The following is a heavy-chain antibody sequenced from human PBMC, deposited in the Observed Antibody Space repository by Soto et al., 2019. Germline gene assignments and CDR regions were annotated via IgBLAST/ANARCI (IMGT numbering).Heavy chain of an antibody. J-gene: IGHJ4*02. CDR3: ARESPAGGELGANVFDY. Sequence: QVQLVQSGAEVKKPGSSVKVSCKASGGTFSNYAISWVRQAPGQGLEWMGGIIPIFGAPYNAQKFQGRVTITADDSTSTAYMELSSLRSDDTAVYYCARESPAGGELGANVFDYWGQGTLVTVSS. V-gene: IGHV1-69*12. CDR1: GGTFSNYA. CDR2: IIPIFGAP. D-gene: IGHD1-26*01.